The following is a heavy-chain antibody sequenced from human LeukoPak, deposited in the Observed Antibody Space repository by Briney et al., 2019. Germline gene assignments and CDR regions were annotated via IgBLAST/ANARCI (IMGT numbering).Heavy chain of an antibody. Sequence: PGGSLRLSCAASGFTVSSNYMSWVRQAPGKGLEWVSVIYSGGSTYYADSVKGRFTISRDNSKNTLYLQMNSLRAEDTAVYYCAKWVATCWFDPWGQGTLVTVSS. J-gene: IGHJ5*02. CDR1: GFTVSSNY. CDR3: AKWVATCWFDP. V-gene: IGHV3-53*01. D-gene: IGHD5-12*01. CDR2: IYSGGST.